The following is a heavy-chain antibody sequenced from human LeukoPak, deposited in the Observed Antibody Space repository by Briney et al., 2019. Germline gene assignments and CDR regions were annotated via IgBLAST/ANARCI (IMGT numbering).Heavy chain of an antibody. D-gene: IGHD2-2*01. CDR3: ARGRSNSSSKGRGLYYFDY. CDR2: ISSSSSYI. Sequence: PGGSLRLSCAASGFTFSSYSMNWVRQAPGKGLEWVSSISSSSSYIYYADSVKGRFTISRDNAKNSLYLQMNSLRAEDTAVYYCARGRSNSSSKGRGLYYFDYWGQGTLVTVSS. V-gene: IGHV3-21*01. J-gene: IGHJ4*02. CDR1: GFTFSSYS.